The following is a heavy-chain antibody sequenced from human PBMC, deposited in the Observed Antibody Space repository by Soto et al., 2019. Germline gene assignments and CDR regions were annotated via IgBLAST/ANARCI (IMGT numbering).Heavy chain of an antibody. CDR1: LSSYA. V-gene: IGHV3-23*01. J-gene: IGHJ6*02. CDR2: ISVSGGST. D-gene: IGHD3-16*01. CDR3: AKGDLFVGGTIYGMDV. Sequence: GGSLRLSCAFSLSSYAMTWVRQAPGKGLEWVAGISVSGGSTNYAVSVKGRFTISRDNDKNTVYLQMNSLRAEDTAVYYCAKGDLFVGGTIYGMDVWGQGTTVTVSS.